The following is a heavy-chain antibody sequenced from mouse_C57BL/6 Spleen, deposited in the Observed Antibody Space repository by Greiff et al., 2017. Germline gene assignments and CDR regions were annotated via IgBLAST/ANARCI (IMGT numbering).Heavy chain of an antibody. CDR3: ARYYGSSSRFAY. CDR2: INPYNGGT. Sequence: EVKLQESGPVLVKPGASVKMSCKASGYTFTDYYMNWVKQSHGKSLEWIGVINPYNGGTSYNQKFKGKATLTVDKSSSTAYMELNILTSEDSAVYYCARYYGSSSRFAYWGQGTLVTVSA. CDR1: GYTFTDYY. V-gene: IGHV1-19*01. D-gene: IGHD1-1*01. J-gene: IGHJ3*01.